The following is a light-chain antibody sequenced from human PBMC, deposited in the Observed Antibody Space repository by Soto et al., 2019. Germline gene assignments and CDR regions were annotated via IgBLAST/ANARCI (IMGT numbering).Light chain of an antibody. CDR1: SSDVGGYNY. CDR3: SSYTGSDTPYV. CDR2: VVS. V-gene: IGLV2-14*01. J-gene: IGLJ1*01. Sequence: QSALTQPASVSGSPGQSITISCTGTSSDVGGYNYVSWYQQHPDKAPKLMIYVVSNRTSGVSNRFAGSKSGNTASLAISGLQAEDEGDYYCSSYTGSDTPYVFGTGTKLTVL.